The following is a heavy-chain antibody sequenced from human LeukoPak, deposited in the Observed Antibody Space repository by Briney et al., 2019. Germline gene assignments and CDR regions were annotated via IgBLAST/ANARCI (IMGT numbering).Heavy chain of an antibody. CDR1: GYTFTSYD. J-gene: IGHJ6*02. Sequence: ASVKVSCKASGYTFTSYDINWVRQATGQGLEWMGWMNPNSGNTGYAQKFQGRVTMTRNTSISTAYMELSSLRSEDTAVYYCARVLGSAWIRLWLPYYYGMDVWGQGTTVTVSS. CDR2: MNPNSGNT. CDR3: ARVLGSAWIRLWLPYYYGMDV. V-gene: IGHV1-8*01. D-gene: IGHD5-18*01.